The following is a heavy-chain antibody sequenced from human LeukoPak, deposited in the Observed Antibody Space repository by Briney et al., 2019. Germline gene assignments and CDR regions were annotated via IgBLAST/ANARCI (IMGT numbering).Heavy chain of an antibody. CDR3: ARVSTIEVRH. CDR1: GFTFSSYG. J-gene: IGHJ4*02. Sequence: GGSLRLSCAASGFTFSSYGMHWVRQAPGKGLEWVAIIWYGGSNKYYADSVKGRFTISRDNAKNSLYLQMNSLRVEDTAVYYCARVSTIEVRHWGQGTLVTVSS. CDR2: IWYGGSNK. V-gene: IGHV3-33*08. D-gene: IGHD6-19*01.